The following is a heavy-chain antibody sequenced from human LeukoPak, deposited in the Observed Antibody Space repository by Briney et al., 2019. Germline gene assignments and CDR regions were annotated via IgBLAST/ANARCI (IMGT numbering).Heavy chain of an antibody. CDR2: IYYSGST. V-gene: IGHV4-59*12. CDR3: ARDRAGEYYYDSSGTKYAFDI. CDR1: GGSISSYY. J-gene: IGHJ3*02. D-gene: IGHD3-22*01. Sequence: SETLSLTCTVSGGSISSYYWSWIRQPPGKGLEWIGYIYYSGSTNYNPSLKSRVTISVDTSKNQFSLKLSSVTAADTAVYYCARDRAGEYYYDSSGTKYAFDIWGQGTMVTVSS.